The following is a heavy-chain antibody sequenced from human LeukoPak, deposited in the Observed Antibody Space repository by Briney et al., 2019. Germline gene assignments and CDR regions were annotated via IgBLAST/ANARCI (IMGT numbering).Heavy chain of an antibody. CDR2: INPNSGGT. CDR1: GYTFTGYY. J-gene: IGHJ5*02. Sequence: ASVKVSCKASGYTFTGYYMHWVRQAPGQGLEWMGRINPNSGGTNYAQKFQGRVTMTRDTSISTAYMELSRLRSDDTAVYYCARARQQLGTSKPSNWFDPWGQGTLVTVSS. CDR3: ARARQQLGTSKPSNWFDP. D-gene: IGHD6-13*01. V-gene: IGHV1-2*06.